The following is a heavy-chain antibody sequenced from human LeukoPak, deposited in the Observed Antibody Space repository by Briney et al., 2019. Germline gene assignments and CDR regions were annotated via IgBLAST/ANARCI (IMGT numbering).Heavy chain of an antibody. J-gene: IGHJ3*02. Sequence: GASVKVSCKASGYTFTGYYMHWVRQAPGQGLEWMGRINPNSGSTNYAQKFQGRVTMTRDTSLSTAYLELSRLRSDGTAVYYCGRVQGSDDAFDIWGPGTMVTVSS. CDR2: INPNSGST. CDR1: GYTFTGYY. CDR3: GRVQGSDDAFDI. V-gene: IGHV1-2*06.